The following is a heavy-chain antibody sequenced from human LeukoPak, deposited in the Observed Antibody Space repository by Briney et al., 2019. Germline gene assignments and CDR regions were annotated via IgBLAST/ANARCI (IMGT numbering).Heavy chain of an antibody. J-gene: IGHJ4*02. D-gene: IGHD5-18*01. CDR2: IYHSGST. CDR3: ARGRSYGYWSGSFDY. Sequence: PSETLSLTCAVSGVSISSGGYSWSWIRQPPGKGLEWIGYIYHSGSTYYNPSLKSRVTISVDRSKNQFSLKLSSVTAADTAVYYCARGRSYGYWSGSFDYWGQGTLVTVSS. CDR1: GVSISSGGYS. V-gene: IGHV4-30-2*01.